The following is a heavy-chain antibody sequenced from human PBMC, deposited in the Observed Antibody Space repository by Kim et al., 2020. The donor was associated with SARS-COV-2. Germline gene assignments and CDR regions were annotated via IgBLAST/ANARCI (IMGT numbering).Heavy chain of an antibody. V-gene: IGHV4-34*01. CDR1: GGSFSGYY. J-gene: IGHJ5*02. CDR2: INHSGST. Sequence: SETLSLTCAVYGGSFSGYYWSWLRQPPGKGLEWLGEINHSGSTNYNSSLKSRATISVDTSQNQFYLQLSSVTASDSAVYYCSRCYSHYGSACYYPWGQRTLVTVS. D-gene: IGHD3-10*01. CDR3: SRCYSHYGSACYYP.